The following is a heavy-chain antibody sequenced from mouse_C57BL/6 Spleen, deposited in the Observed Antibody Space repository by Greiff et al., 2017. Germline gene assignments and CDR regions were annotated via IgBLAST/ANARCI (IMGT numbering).Heavy chain of an antibody. J-gene: IGHJ3*01. CDR2: IDPENGDT. CDR1: GFNIKDDY. CDR3: KPVRWFAY. Sequence: VQLQQSGAELVRPGASVKLSCTASGFNIKDDYMHWVKQRPEQGLEWIGWIDPENGDTEYASKFQGKATITADTSSNTAYLQLSSLTSEDTAVYYCKPVRWFAYWGQGTLVTVSA. V-gene: IGHV14-4*01. D-gene: IGHD2-14*01.